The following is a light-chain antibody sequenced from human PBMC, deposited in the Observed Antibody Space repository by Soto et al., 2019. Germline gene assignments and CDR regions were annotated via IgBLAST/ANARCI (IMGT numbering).Light chain of an antibody. CDR3: ASYTRTTTLV. V-gene: IGLV2-14*01. J-gene: IGLJ2*01. CDR2: DVN. CDR1: ISDIGGYNF. Sequence: QSALTQPASVSGSPGQSITISCTGTISDIGGYNFISWYQHHPGKAPKLVIYDVNNRPSGISYRFYGSKSGNTASLTISGLQAEDEADYYCASYTRTTTLVFGGGTKLTVL.